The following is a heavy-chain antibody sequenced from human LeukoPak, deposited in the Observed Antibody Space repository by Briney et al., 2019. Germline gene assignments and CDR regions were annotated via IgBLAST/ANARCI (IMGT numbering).Heavy chain of an antibody. CDR1: GGSISGYC. J-gene: IGHJ4*02. CDR2: VYTSGTT. Sequence: SETLSLTCTVSGGSISGYCWTWIRQPAGKELEWIGRVYTSGTTYYNPSLESRVTISLDTFNNQSSLRVPSVTAADTAIYYCARGTEKTRISGYYSFDHWGRGLLVTVSS. D-gene: IGHD5-12*01. CDR3: ARGTEKTRISGYYSFDH. V-gene: IGHV4-4*07.